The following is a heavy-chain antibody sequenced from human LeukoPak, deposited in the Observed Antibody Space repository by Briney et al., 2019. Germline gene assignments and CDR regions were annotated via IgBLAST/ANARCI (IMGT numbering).Heavy chain of an antibody. J-gene: IGHJ4*02. CDR3: AKRPSSSPKPDYFDY. Sequence: GGSLRLSCAASGFTFSSYAMSWVRQAPGKGLEWVSAISGSGGSTYYADSVKGRFTTSRDNSKNTLYLQMNSLRAEDTAVYYCAKRPSSSPKPDYFDYWGQGTLVTVSS. CDR2: ISGSGGST. CDR1: GFTFSSYA. V-gene: IGHV3-23*01. D-gene: IGHD6-13*01.